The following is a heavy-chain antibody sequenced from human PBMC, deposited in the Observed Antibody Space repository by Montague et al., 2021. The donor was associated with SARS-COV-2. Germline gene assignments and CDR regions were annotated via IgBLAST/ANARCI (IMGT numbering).Heavy chain of an antibody. D-gene: IGHD3-16*01. CDR3: ARGDGLGPYTGYAFDI. CDR1: GDSVAEDSGS. V-gene: IGHV6-1*01. CDR2: TYYRSRWFD. Sequence: CAISGDSVAEDSGSWDWLTHSPSSGLEWLGRTYYRSRWFDHYEVSMKGXIIIKADTSKNQFSLQLDSVTPEDTAVYYCARGDGLGPYTGYAFDIRGQGTLVTVSS. J-gene: IGHJ3*02.